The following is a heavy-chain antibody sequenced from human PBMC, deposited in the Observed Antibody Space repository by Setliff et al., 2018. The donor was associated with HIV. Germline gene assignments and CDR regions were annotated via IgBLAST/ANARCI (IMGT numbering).Heavy chain of an antibody. V-gene: IGHV3-23*01. D-gene: IGHD1-26*01. CDR3: AKSRESYSRVDYFDY. CDR2: ISGSGGST. J-gene: IGHJ4*02. CDR1: GFTFSSYA. Sequence: GGSLRLSCAASGFTFSSYAMSWVRQAPGKGLEWVSAISGSGGSTYYADSVKGRFTISRDNSKNTLYLQMNSLRAEDTAVYYCAKSRESYSRVDYFDYWGQGTLVTVSS.